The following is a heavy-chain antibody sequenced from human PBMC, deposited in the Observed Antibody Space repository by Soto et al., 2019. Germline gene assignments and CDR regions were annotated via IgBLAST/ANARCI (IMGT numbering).Heavy chain of an antibody. CDR3: ARGGVVPVAMGKSRGGNWIDP. V-gene: IGHV4-34*01. CDR2: INHSGST. CDR1: GGSFSGYY. J-gene: IGHJ5*02. D-gene: IGHD2-2*01. Sequence: PSETLSLTCAVYGGSFSGYYWSWIRQPPGKGLEWIGEINHSGSTNYNPSLKSRVTISVDTSKNQFSLKLSSVTAADTAVYYCARGGVVPVAMGKSRGGNWIDPSGQATLVTVSS.